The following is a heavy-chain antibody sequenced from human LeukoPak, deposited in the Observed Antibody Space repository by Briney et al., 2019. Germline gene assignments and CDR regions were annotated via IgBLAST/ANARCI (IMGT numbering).Heavy chain of an antibody. CDR3: ARGSSSSWYSYYYYYMDV. J-gene: IGHJ6*03. Sequence: SQTLSLTCAISGDSVSSNSAAWNWIRESPSRGLEWLGRTYYRSKWYNDYAVSVKSRITINPDTSKNQFSLQLNSVAPEDTAVYYCARGSSSSWYSYYYYYMDVRGKGTTVTVSS. D-gene: IGHD6-13*01. CDR2: TYYRSKWYN. V-gene: IGHV6-1*01. CDR1: GDSVSSNSAA.